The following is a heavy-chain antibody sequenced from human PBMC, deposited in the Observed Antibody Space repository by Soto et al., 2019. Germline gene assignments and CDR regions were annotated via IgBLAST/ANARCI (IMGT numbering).Heavy chain of an antibody. Sequence: QLQLQESGPGLVKPSETLSLTCTVSGGSISSSSYYWGWIRQPPGKGLEWIGSIYYSGSTYYNPSLKSRVTISVDTSKNQFSLKLSSVTAADTAVYYCARFIAAAGDYFDYWGQGTLVTVSS. CDR2: IYYSGST. J-gene: IGHJ4*02. CDR3: ARFIAAAGDYFDY. CDR1: GGSISSSSYY. V-gene: IGHV4-39*01. D-gene: IGHD6-13*01.